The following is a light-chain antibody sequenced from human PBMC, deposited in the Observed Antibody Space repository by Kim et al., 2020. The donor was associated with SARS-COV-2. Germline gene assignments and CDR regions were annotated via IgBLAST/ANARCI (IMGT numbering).Light chain of an antibody. CDR1: QSISSW. V-gene: IGKV1-5*03. Sequence: DIQMTQSPSTLSASLGDRVTITCRASQSISSWLAWYQQKPGKAPNLLIYKASYLESGVPSRFGGSGSGTEFTLTISSLQPDDFATYYCQHYNSYPYTFGQGTKLEI. J-gene: IGKJ2*01. CDR3: QHYNSYPYT. CDR2: KAS.